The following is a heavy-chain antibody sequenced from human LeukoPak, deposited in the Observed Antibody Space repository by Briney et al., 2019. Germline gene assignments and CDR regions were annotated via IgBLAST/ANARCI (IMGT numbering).Heavy chain of an antibody. CDR3: ARVTSGYSYGAYYYYMDV. J-gene: IGHJ6*03. Sequence: GGSLRLSCAASGFTFSDYYMSWIRQAPGKGLEWVSYTSSSGSTIYYADSVKGRFTISRDNAKKSLYLQMNSLGAEDTAVYYCARVTSGYSYGAYYYYMDVWGKGTTVTVSS. CDR2: TSSSGSTI. CDR1: GFTFSDYY. V-gene: IGHV3-11*04. D-gene: IGHD5-18*01.